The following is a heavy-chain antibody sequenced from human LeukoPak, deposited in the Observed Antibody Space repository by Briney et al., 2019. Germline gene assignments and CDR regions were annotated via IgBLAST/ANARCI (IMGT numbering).Heavy chain of an antibody. Sequence: GASVKVSCKVSGYTLTELSMHWVRQAPGKGLEWVGGFDPEDGETIYAQKFQGRVTMTEDTSTDTAYMELSSLRSEDTDVYYCATPGYSLSRDSSGNFDYWGQGTLVTVSS. CDR2: FDPEDGET. CDR1: GYTLTELS. CDR3: ATPGYSLSRDSSGNFDY. V-gene: IGHV1-24*01. D-gene: IGHD6-19*01. J-gene: IGHJ4*02.